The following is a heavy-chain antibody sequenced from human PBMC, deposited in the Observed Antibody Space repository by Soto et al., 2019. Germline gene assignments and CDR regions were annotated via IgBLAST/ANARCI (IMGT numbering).Heavy chain of an antibody. V-gene: IGHV3-64D*08. D-gene: IGHD3-22*01. CDR3: VKGDDSSGYYYVGDYYYGMDV. CDR2: ISSNGGST. Sequence: GGSLRLSCSASGVTFISYAMHWVRQATGKGLEYVSAISSNGGSTYYADSVKGRFTISRDNSKNTLYLQMSSLRAEDTAVYYCVKGDDSSGYYYVGDYYYGMDVWGQGTTVTVSS. CDR1: GVTFISYA. J-gene: IGHJ6*02.